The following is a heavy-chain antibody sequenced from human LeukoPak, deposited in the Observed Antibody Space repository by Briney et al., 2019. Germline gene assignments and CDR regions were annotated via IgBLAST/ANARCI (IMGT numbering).Heavy chain of an antibody. CDR1: GGSISSSSYY. D-gene: IGHD3-3*01. CDR3: ARDHLANLASRLFDP. Sequence: SETLSLTCTVSGGSISSSSYYWGWIRQPPGKGLEWIGSIYYSGSTYYNPSLKSRVTISVDTSKNQFSLKLSSVTAADTAVYYCARDHLANLASRLFDPWGQGSLVTVSS. V-gene: IGHV4-39*07. CDR2: IYYSGST. J-gene: IGHJ5*02.